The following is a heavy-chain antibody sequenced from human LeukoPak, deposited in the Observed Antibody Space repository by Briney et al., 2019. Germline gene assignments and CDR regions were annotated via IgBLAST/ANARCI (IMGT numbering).Heavy chain of an antibody. CDR1: GFTFNAYG. V-gene: IGHV3-33*01. D-gene: IGHD4-17*01. CDR3: AREQYGSDDALDI. J-gene: IGHJ3*02. CDR2: IWCDGSNK. Sequence: PGTSLRLSCAASGFTFNAYGMHWVRQAPGKGLEWVAVIWCDGSNKYHADSVKGRFTLSRDNSKNTLSLQMDSLRAEDTAVYYCAREQYGSDDALDIWGQGTLVTVSS.